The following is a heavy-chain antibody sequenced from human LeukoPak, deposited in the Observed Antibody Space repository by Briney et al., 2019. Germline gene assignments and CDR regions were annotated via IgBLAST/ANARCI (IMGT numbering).Heavy chain of an antibody. CDR3: ARQREMDSYDAFGI. D-gene: IGHD5-24*01. J-gene: IGHJ3*02. CDR2: IYYSGTT. CDR1: GGSVSSYY. V-gene: IGHV4-59*08. Sequence: PSETLSLTCIVSGGSVSSYYWTWIRQPPGKGLEWIGYIYYSGTTKYNPSLKSRVTMSVDTSKNQFSLKLSSVTAADTAVYYCARQREMDSYDAFGIWGQGTMVTVSS.